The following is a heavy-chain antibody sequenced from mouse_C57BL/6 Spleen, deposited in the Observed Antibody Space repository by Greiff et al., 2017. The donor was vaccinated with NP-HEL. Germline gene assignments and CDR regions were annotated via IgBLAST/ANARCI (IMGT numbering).Heavy chain of an antibody. CDR3: TRSDGSSYGFAY. CDR1: GYTFTDYE. J-gene: IGHJ3*01. V-gene: IGHV1-15*01. Sequence: VQLHQSGAELVRPGASVTLSCKASGYTFTDYEMHWVKQTPVHGLEWIGAIDPETGGTAYNQKFKGKAILTADKSSSTAYMELRSLTSEDSAVYYCTRSDGSSYGFAYWGQGTLVTVSA. CDR2: IDPETGGT. D-gene: IGHD1-1*01.